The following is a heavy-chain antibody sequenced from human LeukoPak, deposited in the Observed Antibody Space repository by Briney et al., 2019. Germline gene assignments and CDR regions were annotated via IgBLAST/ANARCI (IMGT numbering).Heavy chain of an antibody. V-gene: IGHV4-38-2*02. Sequence: SETLSLTCTVSRYSISSGYYWGWIRQPPGKGLEWIGSIYHSGSTYYNPSLKSRVTISVDTSKNQFSLKLSSVTAADTAVYYCARDRGGGNRISSGWYFDYWGQGTLVTVSS. D-gene: IGHD6-19*01. CDR1: RYSISSGYY. CDR2: IYHSGST. J-gene: IGHJ4*02. CDR3: ARDRGGGNRISSGWYFDY.